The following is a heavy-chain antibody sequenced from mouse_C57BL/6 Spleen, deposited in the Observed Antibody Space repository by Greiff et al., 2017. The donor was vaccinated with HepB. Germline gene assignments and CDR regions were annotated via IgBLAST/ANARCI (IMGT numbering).Heavy chain of an antibody. CDR1: GYTFTDYY. J-gene: IGHJ1*03. V-gene: IGHV1-19*01. CDR2: INPYNGGT. Sequence: EVQLQQSGPVLVKPGASVKMSCKASGYTFTDYYMNWVKQSHGKSLEWIGVINPYNGGTSYNQKFKGKATMTADNSSSTAYMQRNSLSSEDSAVYCCARRGVDYWYFDVWGTGTTVTVSS. CDR3: ARRGVDYWYFDV.